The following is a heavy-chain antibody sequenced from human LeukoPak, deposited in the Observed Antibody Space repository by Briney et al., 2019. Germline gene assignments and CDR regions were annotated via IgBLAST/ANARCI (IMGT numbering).Heavy chain of an antibody. V-gene: IGHV3-23*01. D-gene: IGHD2-15*01. CDR2: ISGSGGST. CDR3: AKGTGGVVVVAAYDY. Sequence: GGSLRLSCAASGFTFSSYAMSWVRQAPGEGLEWVSAISGSGGSTYYADSVKGRFTISRDNSKNTLYLQMNSLRAGDTAVYYCAKGTGGVVVVAAYDYWGQGTLVTVSS. J-gene: IGHJ4*02. CDR1: GFTFSSYA.